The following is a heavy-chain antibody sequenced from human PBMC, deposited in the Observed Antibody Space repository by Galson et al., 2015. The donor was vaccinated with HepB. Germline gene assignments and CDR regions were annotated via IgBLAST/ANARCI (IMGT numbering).Heavy chain of an antibody. CDR1: GFTFSRFG. V-gene: IGHV3-30*18. D-gene: IGHD2-8*01. CDR3: AKEDGVSRALDY. Sequence: SLRLSCAASGFTFSRFGMFWVRQAPGKGLEWVSVMPDDGSKKYYADSVKGRFTISRDNSKNTLYLQMNSLRGEDTAVYYCAKEDGVSRALDYWGQGTLITVSS. CDR2: MPDDGSKK. J-gene: IGHJ4*02.